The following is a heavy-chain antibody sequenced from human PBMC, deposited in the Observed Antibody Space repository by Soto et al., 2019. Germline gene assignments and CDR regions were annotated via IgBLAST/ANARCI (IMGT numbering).Heavy chain of an antibody. D-gene: IGHD2-15*01. Sequence: ASVKVSFKASGYTFTSYGISWVRQAPGQGLEWMGWISAYNGNTNYAQKLQGRVTMTTDTSTSTAYMELRSLRSDDTAVYYCARDVGDCSGGSCSLSTFDYWGQGTLVTVSS. CDR1: GYTFTSYG. J-gene: IGHJ4*02. V-gene: IGHV1-18*01. CDR3: ARDVGDCSGGSCSLSTFDY. CDR2: ISAYNGNT.